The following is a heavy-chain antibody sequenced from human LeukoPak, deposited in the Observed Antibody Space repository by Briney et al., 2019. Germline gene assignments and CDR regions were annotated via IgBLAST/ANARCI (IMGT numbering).Heavy chain of an antibody. CDR3: AKEGSSWSTFDY. J-gene: IGHJ4*02. Sequence: GGSLRLSCAVAGFNFWNTGMSWVRQAPGKGLEWVSGISWNSRSIAYADSVKGRFTISRDNAKNSLYLQMNSLRAEDMALYYCAKEGSSWSTFDYWGQGTLVTVSS. CDR2: ISWNSRSI. V-gene: IGHV3-9*03. D-gene: IGHD6-13*01. CDR1: GFNFWNTG.